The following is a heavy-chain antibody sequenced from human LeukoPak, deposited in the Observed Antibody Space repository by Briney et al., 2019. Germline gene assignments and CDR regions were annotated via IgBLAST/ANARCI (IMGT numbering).Heavy chain of an antibody. CDR2: ISWNSGSI. D-gene: IGHD1-26*01. CDR1: GFTFDDYA. CDR3: AKGASGSYYYGAFDY. V-gene: IGHV3-9*03. Sequence: GRSLRLSCAASGFTFDDYAMHWVRQAPGKGLEWVSGISWNSGSIGYADSVKGRFTISRDNAKNSLYLQMNSLRAEDMALYYCAKGASGSYYYGAFDYWGQGTLVTVSS. J-gene: IGHJ4*02.